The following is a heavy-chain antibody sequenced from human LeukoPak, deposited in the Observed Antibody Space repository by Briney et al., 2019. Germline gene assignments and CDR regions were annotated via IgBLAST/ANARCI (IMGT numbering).Heavy chain of an antibody. CDR2: IYHSGST. CDR1: GGSISSGGYS. D-gene: IGHD6-6*01. Sequence: PSQTLSLTCAVSGGSISSGGYSWSWIRQPPGKGLEWIVYIYHSGSTYYNPSLKSRVTISVDKSKNQFSLKLSSVTAADTAVYYCARAKYSSSAGSGWLDPWGQGTLVTVSS. CDR3: ARAKYSSSAGSGWLDP. J-gene: IGHJ5*02. V-gene: IGHV4-30-2*01.